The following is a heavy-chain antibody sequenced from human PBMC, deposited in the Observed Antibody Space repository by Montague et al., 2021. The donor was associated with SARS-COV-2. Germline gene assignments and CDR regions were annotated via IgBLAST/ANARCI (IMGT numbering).Heavy chain of an antibody. J-gene: IGHJ6*02. Sequence: SETLSLTCSVSGDSISNYSWSWIRQSPGKGLVLIGYIYYSGSTNYNPSLTSRVTISVDTSKNQFSLKLTSVTAADTAVYYCARHLMVTTVTSHMYHYDMDVWGQGTTVTVSS. V-gene: IGHV4-59*08. CDR3: ARHLMVTTVTSHMYHYDMDV. CDR2: IYYSGST. CDR1: GDSISNYS. D-gene: IGHD4-11*01.